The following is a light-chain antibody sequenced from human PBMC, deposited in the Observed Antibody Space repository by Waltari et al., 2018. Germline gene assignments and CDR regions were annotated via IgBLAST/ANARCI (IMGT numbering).Light chain of an antibody. V-gene: IGKV4-1*01. CDR2: WAS. Sequence: DIVMTQSQDPLAASLGERATINCKSSQSVLYNSIHKTYLAWYQHKPGQSPKLLIYWASTRDSGVPDRFSGSGSGTDFTLTISSLQAEDVAVYYCQQYYTIPPTFGQGTKVEIK. J-gene: IGKJ1*01. CDR1: QSVLYNSIHKTY. CDR3: QQYYTIPPT.